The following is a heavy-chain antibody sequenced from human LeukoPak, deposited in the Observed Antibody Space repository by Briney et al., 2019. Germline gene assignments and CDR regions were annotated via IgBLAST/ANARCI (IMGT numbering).Heavy chain of an antibody. CDR1: GFTFSDYY. Sequence: PGGSLRLSCAASGFTFSDYYMSWIRQAPGKGLEWVSYISSSSSTTYYADSVKGRFTISRDNAKNSLYLQMNSLRAEDTAVYYCVRRGLIVAEYLERWGQGTLVIVSS. V-gene: IGHV3-11*04. D-gene: IGHD3-10*01. CDR3: VRRGLIVAEYLER. J-gene: IGHJ1*01. CDR2: ISSSSSTT.